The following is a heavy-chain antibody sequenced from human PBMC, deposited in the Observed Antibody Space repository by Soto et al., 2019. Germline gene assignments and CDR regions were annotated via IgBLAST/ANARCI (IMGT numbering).Heavy chain of an antibody. CDR1: GGSISSGDYY. D-gene: IGHD3-10*01. V-gene: IGHV4-30-4*01. CDR2: IYYTGGT. CDR3: ARGARITERYFDL. J-gene: IGHJ2*01. Sequence: SETLSLTCTVSGGSISSGDYYWSWIRQPPGKGLEWIGHIYYTGGTYYNPSLESRLAISVDRSKIQFSLKLRSVTAADTAVYYCARGARITERYFDLWGRGTLVTAPQ.